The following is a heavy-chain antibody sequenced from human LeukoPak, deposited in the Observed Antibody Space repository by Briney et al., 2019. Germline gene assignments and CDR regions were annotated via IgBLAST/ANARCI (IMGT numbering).Heavy chain of an antibody. Sequence: SVKVSCKASGGTFSSYAISWVRQAPGQGLEWMGGINPIFRTSNYAQKFEGKVTITADESTSTAYMELSSLKSEDTAVYYCARGGGIFGVLTTAHYYGMDVWGQGTTVIVAS. V-gene: IGHV1-69*13. CDR2: INPIFRTS. J-gene: IGHJ6*02. CDR3: ARGGGIFGVLTTAHYYGMDV. CDR1: GGTFSSYA. D-gene: IGHD3-3*01.